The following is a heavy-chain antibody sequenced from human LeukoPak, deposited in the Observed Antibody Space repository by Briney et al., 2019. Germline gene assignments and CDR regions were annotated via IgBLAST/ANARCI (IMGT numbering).Heavy chain of an antibody. V-gene: IGHV3-21*01. CDR3: ARDATGTEDRDYDGAFDV. CDR2: ISSSRSYI. Sequence: KPGGSLRLSCTASGFTFSRYNMNWVRQAPGKGLEWVSSISSSRSYIYYADSVKGRFTISRDSAKNSLYLEMNSLRAEDTAMYYCARDATGTEDRDYDGAFDVWGQGTMVTVSS. D-gene: IGHD3-3*01. CDR1: GFTFSRYN. J-gene: IGHJ3*01.